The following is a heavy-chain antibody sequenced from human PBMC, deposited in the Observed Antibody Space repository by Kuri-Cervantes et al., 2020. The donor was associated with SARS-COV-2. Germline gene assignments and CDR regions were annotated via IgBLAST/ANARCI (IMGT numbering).Heavy chain of an antibody. Sequence: SETLSLTCTVSGGSISSYYWSWIRQPPGKGLEWIGYIYYSGSTNYNPSLKSRVTISVDTSKNQFSLKLSSVTAADTAVYYCARCVVVPAAPEEGSFDYWGQGTLVTVSS. CDR1: GGSISSYY. D-gene: IGHD2-2*01. J-gene: IGHJ4*02. CDR3: ARCVVVPAAPEEGSFDY. CDR2: IYYSGST. V-gene: IGHV4-59*08.